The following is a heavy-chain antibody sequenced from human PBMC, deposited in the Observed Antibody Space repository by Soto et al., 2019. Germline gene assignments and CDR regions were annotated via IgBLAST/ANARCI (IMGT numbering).Heavy chain of an antibody. Sequence: SETLSLTCAVYGGSFSGYYWSWIRQRPGKGLEWIGEIHHSGSTNYNPSLKRRVTISVDTSKNQFSLKLSSVTAADTAVYYCARDRRLITMVRGVSLWFDPWGQGTLVT. D-gene: IGHD3-10*01. CDR2: IHHSGST. CDR3: ARDRRLITMVRGVSLWFDP. J-gene: IGHJ5*02. V-gene: IGHV4-34*01. CDR1: GGSFSGYY.